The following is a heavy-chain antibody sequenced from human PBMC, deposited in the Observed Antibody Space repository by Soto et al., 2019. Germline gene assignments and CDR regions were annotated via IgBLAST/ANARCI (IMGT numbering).Heavy chain of an antibody. V-gene: IGHV4-4*02. CDR2: VHQSGNP. Sequence: QMQLQESGPGLVEPSGTLSLTCAVSGGSIRSSDWWSWVRQSPGKGLEWLGEVHQSGNPVYSPSLKSRLTISMDKSKNQFSLKLNSLTAADTAVYYCGRQGSYTTDYWGQGNLFTVSS. CDR3: GRQGSYTTDY. J-gene: IGHJ4*02. D-gene: IGHD2-2*02. CDR1: GGSIRSSDW.